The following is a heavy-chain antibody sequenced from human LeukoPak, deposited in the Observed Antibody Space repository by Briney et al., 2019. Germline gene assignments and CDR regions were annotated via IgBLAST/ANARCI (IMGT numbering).Heavy chain of an antibody. CDR1: GFTFSNYG. V-gene: IGHV3-30*18. Sequence: GGSLRLSCAASGFTFSNYGMHWVRQAPGKGLEGVAVISYDGSNINYVDSVKGRFTISRDNSKNTLYLQMSSLRGEDTAVYYCAKEHLAGYSYGGYYFDYWGQGTLVTVSS. CDR3: AKEHLAGYSYGGYYFDY. CDR2: ISYDGSNI. J-gene: IGHJ4*02. D-gene: IGHD5-18*01.